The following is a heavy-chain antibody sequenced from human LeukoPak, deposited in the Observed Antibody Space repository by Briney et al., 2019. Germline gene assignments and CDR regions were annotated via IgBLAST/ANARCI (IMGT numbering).Heavy chain of an antibody. CDR1: GGTFSSYA. D-gene: IGHD2-2*01. CDR3: ARFSRYCSSTSCYLYGMDV. V-gene: IGHV1-8*02. J-gene: IGHJ6*02. CDR2: MDPNSGNT. Sequence: ASVKVSCKASGGTFSSYAISWVRQATGQGLEWMGWMDPNSGNTGYAQKFQGRVTMTRTTSRSTAYMELSSLRSEDTALYYCARFSRYCSSTSCYLYGMDVWGQGTTVTVSS.